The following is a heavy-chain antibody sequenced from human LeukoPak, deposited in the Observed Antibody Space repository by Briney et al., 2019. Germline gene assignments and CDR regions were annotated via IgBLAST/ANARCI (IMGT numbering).Heavy chain of an antibody. CDR3: ARDIAVAGGFDY. Sequence: PGGSLRLSCAASGFTFSSYAMHWVRQAPGKGLEWVAVISYDGSNKYYADSVKGQFTISRDNSKNTLYLQMNSLRAEDTAVYYCARDIAVAGGFDYWGQGTLVTVSS. CDR1: GFTFSSYA. D-gene: IGHD6-19*01. CDR2: ISYDGSNK. V-gene: IGHV3-30*04. J-gene: IGHJ4*02.